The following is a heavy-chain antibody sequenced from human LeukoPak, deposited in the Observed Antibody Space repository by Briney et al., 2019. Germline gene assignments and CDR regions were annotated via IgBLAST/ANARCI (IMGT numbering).Heavy chain of an antibody. V-gene: IGHV3-64*02. Sequence: PGGSLRLSCAASGFTFSTYAMHWVRQAPGKGLEYVSAISTNGDSTYYADSVKGRFTISRVNSKNTLFLQMGSLRADDMAVYYCARWGSTSCYDYWGQGTLVTVSS. CDR1: GFTFSTYA. CDR2: ISTNGDST. J-gene: IGHJ4*02. CDR3: ARWGSTSCYDY. D-gene: IGHD2-2*01.